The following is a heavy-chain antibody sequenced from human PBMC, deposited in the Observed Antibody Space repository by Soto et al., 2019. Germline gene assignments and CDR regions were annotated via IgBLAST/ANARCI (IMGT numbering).Heavy chain of an antibody. J-gene: IGHJ4*02. CDR3: ARAYFHDRHFES. V-gene: IGHV4-30-4*01. CDR1: GDSISSDDFC. CDR2: MCYSGST. Sequence: PSETLSLTCSVSGDSISSDDFCWSWIRQSPGRGLEWIGWMCYSGSTFYNPSLESRVTISVDTSKSQFSLKLSSVTAADTAAYYCARAYFHDRHFESWGQGTLVTV. D-gene: IGHD3-22*01.